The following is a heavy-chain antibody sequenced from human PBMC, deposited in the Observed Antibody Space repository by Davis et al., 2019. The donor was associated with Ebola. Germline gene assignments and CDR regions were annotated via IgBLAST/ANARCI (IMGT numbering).Heavy chain of an antibody. D-gene: IGHD3-3*01. CDR3: ARAGFDEVLDY. J-gene: IGHJ4*02. CDR1: GFTFSNHA. CDR2: VSHSERER. Sequence: GESLKIPCVASGFTFSNHAMHWVRQAPGKGLEWVAVVSHSERERFYADSVKGRFTISRDNSENTLYLQMNSLTADDTSVYYCARAGFDEVLDYWGQGTPVTVSS. V-gene: IGHV3-30*04.